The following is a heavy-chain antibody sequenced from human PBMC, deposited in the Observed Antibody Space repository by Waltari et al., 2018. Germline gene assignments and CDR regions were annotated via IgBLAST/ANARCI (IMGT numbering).Heavy chain of an antibody. CDR2: ISNDGSNK. V-gene: IGHV3-30*01. J-gene: IGHJ5*02. CDR1: GFTFSSYV. D-gene: IGHD3-3*01. CDR3: ARARSWSGFNWFDP. Sequence: QVQLVESGGGVVQPGRSLRLSCAASGFTFSSYVMHWVRQAPGKGLEWVAVISNDGSNKYYADSVKGRFTISRDNSKNTLYLQMNSLRAEDTAVYYCARARSWSGFNWFDPWGQGTLVTVSS.